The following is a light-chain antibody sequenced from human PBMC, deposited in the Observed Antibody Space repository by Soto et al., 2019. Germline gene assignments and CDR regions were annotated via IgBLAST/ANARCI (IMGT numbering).Light chain of an antibody. CDR1: STDLHNNNY. CDR3: SSYAPSRNTYV. V-gene: IGLV2-14*03. Sequence: QSVLTQPASVSGSPGHSITISCTGTSTDLHNNNYVSWYQQHPGRAPKLIIYHVSYRPSGVPNRFSGSKSDSSASLTISGLQAEDEADSYCSSYAPSRNTYVVGSGTKVAGL. J-gene: IGLJ1*01. CDR2: HVS.